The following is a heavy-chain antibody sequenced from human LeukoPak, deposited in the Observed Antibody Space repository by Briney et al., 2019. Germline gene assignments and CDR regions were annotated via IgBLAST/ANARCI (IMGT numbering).Heavy chain of an antibody. CDR1: GGSISSSNW. Sequence: PSGTLSLTCAVSGGSISSSNWWSWVRQPPGKGLEWIGEIYHSGSTNYNPSLKSRVTISVDTSKNQFSLKLSSVTAADTAVYYCARASPYFSSWTNAFDIWGQGTEVTVSS. V-gene: IGHV4-4*02. J-gene: IGHJ3*02. CDR2: IYHSGST. D-gene: IGHD6-13*01. CDR3: ARASPYFSSWTNAFDI.